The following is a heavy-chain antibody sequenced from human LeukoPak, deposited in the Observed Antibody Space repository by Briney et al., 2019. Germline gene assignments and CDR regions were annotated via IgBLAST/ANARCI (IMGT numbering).Heavy chain of an antibody. CDR2: IIPIFGTA. CDR1: GGTFSSYA. J-gene: IGHJ4*02. D-gene: IGHD3-22*01. V-gene: IGHV1-69*06. CDR3: ATSGDSSGYTFDY. Sequence: SVKVSCKASGGTFSSYAISWVRQAPGQGLEWMGGIIPIFGTANYAQKFQGRVTITADTSTDTAYMELSSLRSEDTAVYYCATSGDSSGYTFDYWGQGTLVTVSS.